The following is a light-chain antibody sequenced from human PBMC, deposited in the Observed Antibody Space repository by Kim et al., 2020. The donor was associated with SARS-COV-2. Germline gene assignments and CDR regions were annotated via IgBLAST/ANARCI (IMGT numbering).Light chain of an antibody. CDR2: NAS. V-gene: IGKV3-15*01. J-gene: IGKJ4*01. CDR3: FQYNYWPPVT. CDR1: QSVYTK. Sequence: GSPGQGATLSCRASQSVYTKLTWYQQKPGQPPRHLIFNASSRASGIPARFSGSGSGTEFTLTIRSLQSEDCATYYCFQYNYWPPVTFGGGSRVEI.